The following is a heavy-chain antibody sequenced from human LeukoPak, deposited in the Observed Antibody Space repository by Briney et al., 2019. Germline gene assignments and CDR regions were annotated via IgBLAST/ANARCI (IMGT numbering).Heavy chain of an antibody. Sequence: PGGSLRLSCAASGFTFSSYGMHWVRQAPGKGLEWVAFIRYDGSNKYYADSVKGRFTISRDNSKNTLYLQMNSLRAEDMAVYYCAKDPMTTVTNFDYWGQGTLVTVSS. CDR1: GFTFSSYG. V-gene: IGHV3-30*02. D-gene: IGHD4-11*01. CDR2: IRYDGSNK. CDR3: AKDPMTTVTNFDY. J-gene: IGHJ4*02.